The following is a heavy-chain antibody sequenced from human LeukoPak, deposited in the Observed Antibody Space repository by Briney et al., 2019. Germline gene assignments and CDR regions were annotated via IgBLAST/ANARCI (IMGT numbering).Heavy chain of an antibody. V-gene: IGHV3-74*01. CDR3: ARAPNFRGSYYFDY. CDR2: INSDGSST. D-gene: IGHD3-10*01. CDR1: GFTFSSYW. Sequence: GGSLRLSCAASGFTFSSYWMHWVRQAPGKGLVWVSRINSDGSSTSYADPVKGRFTISRDNAKNTLYLQMNSLRAEDTAVYYCARAPNFRGSYYFDYWGQGTMVTVSS. J-gene: IGHJ4*02.